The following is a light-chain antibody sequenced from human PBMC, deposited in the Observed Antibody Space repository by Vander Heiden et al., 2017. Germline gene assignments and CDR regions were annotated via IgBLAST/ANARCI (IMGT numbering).Light chain of an antibody. CDR1: FSVASD. J-gene: IGKJ5*01. CDR2: AAS. Sequence: EFMMTQSPSTLSGFPGERVTLSCRARFSVASDLAWYQQKPGQAPRLLIYAASTRANGIPARFSGSGSETEFTLTISSRQSEDFAVYYCQQENNWPVTFGQGTRLENK. CDR3: QQENNWPVT. V-gene: IGKV3-15*01.